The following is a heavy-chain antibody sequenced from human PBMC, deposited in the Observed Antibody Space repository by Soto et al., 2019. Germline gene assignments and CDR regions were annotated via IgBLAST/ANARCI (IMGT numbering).Heavy chain of an antibody. J-gene: IGHJ4*02. CDR1: GGSISSYY. CDR3: ARSRRGYYGSGSYVDY. CDR2: IYYSGST. D-gene: IGHD3-10*01. V-gene: IGHV4-59*01. Sequence: QVQLQESGPGLVKPSETLSLTCTVSGGSISSYYWSWIRQPPGKGLEWIGYIYYSGSTNYNPSLKSRVTTSVDTSKNQFSLKLSSVTAADTAVYYCARSRRGYYGSGSYVDYWGQGTLVTVSS.